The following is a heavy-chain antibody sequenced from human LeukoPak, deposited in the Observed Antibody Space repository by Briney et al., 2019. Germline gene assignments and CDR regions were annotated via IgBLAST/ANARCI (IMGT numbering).Heavy chain of an antibody. CDR1: GYTFTSYD. D-gene: IGHD3-10*01. J-gene: IGHJ4*02. CDR2: INPNSGGT. CDR3: ARDSGEVNGNFDY. Sequence: GASVKVSCKASGYTFTSYDINWVRQAPGQGLEWMGRINPNSGGTNYAQKFQGRVTMTRDTYISTAYMELSRLRSDDTAVYYCARDSGEVNGNFDYWGQGTLVTVSS. V-gene: IGHV1-2*06.